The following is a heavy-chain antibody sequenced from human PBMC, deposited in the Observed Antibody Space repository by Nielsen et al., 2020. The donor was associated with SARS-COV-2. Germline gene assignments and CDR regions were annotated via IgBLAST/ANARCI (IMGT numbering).Heavy chain of an antibody. J-gene: IGHJ6*02. Sequence: WIRQPPGKGLEWIGYIYYSGSTYYNPSLKSRVTISVETSKSQFSLKLSSVTAADTAVYYCARDRGPGREGATYYYYAMDVWGQGTTVTVSS. V-gene: IGHV4-30-4*01. D-gene: IGHD1-26*01. CDR2: IYYSGST. CDR3: ARDRGPGREGATYYYYAMDV.